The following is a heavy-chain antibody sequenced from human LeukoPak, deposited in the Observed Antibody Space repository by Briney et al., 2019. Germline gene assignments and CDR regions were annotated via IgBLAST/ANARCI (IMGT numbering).Heavy chain of an antibody. Sequence: SETLSLTCTVSSGSIRSYYWSWIRQPPGKGLEWIGCIYTSGSTNYNPSLKSRVTISVDTSKNQFSLKLSSVTAADRAVYYCAVRRDGYSTFDYWGQGTLVTVSS. CDR1: SGSIRSYY. J-gene: IGHJ4*02. D-gene: IGHD5-24*01. CDR2: IYTSGST. V-gene: IGHV4-4*09. CDR3: AVRRDGYSTFDY.